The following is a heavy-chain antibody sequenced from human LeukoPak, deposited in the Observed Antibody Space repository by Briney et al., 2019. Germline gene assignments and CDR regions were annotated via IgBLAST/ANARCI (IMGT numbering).Heavy chain of an antibody. CDR3: ARGRILPNDIVGATSIYY. V-gene: IGHV4-34*01. Sequence: PSDTLSLTCAVYGGPFSGYHWSWIRQPPGKGLEWCGEIDHCGHTKHNPSLESRVTISVDTSKTHFSQKLSSVRAADARVYQCARGRILPNDIVGATSIYYGGRGNLVSVSS. CDR2: IDHCGHT. CDR1: GGPFSGYH. J-gene: IGHJ4*02. D-gene: IGHD1-26*01.